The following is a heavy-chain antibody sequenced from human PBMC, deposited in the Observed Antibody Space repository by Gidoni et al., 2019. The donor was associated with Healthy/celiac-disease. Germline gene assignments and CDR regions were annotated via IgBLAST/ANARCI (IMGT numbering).Heavy chain of an antibody. J-gene: IGHJ4*02. D-gene: IGHD1-1*01. CDR3: ARLIYWNDASYYFDY. CDR1: GYSFTSYW. CDR2: IYPGDSDT. V-gene: IGHV5-51*01. Sequence: EVQLVQSGAEVKKPGESLKISCKGSGYSFTSYWIGWVRQMPGKGLEWMGIIYPGDSDTRYSPSFQGQVTISADKSISTAYLQWSSLKASDTAMYYCARLIYWNDASYYFDYWGQGTLVTVSS.